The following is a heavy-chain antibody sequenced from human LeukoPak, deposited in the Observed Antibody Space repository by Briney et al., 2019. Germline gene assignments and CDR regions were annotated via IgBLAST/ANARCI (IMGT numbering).Heavy chain of an antibody. CDR2: IKQDGSEK. CDR3: AKDVIVVVPAALGAFDI. J-gene: IGHJ3*02. Sequence: PGGSLRLSCAASGFTFSSYWMSWVRQAPGKGLEWVANIKQDGSEKYYVDSVKGRFTISRDNSKNTLYLQMNSLRAEDTAVYYCAKDVIVVVPAALGAFDIWGQGTMVTVSS. V-gene: IGHV3-7*03. CDR1: GFTFSSYW. D-gene: IGHD2-2*01.